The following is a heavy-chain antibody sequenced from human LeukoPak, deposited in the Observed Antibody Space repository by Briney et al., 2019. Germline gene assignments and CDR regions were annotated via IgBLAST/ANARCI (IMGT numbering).Heavy chain of an antibody. CDR3: AKASSSTWPYYFDS. V-gene: IGHV3-23*01. D-gene: IGHD6-13*01. CDR2: LTGDDSDT. CDR1: GFTFSSYV. Sequence: TGGSLRLSCAASGFTFSSYVMAYVRHSPGKGLEWVSALTGDDSDTYYPDSVKGRFIISRDDSKNTLYLEMNSLRADDTAVYYCAKASSSTWPYYFDSWGQGTLVTVSS. J-gene: IGHJ4*02.